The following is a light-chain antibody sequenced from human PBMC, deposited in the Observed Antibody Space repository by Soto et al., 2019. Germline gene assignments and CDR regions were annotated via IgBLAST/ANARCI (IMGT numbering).Light chain of an antibody. CDR1: SSDVGGYNY. J-gene: IGLJ1*01. Sequence: QSGLTQPASVSGSPGQSITISCTGSSSDVGGYNYVSWYQQHPGKAPKLMIYDVSNRPSGVSNRFSGSKSGNTASLTISGLQAEDEAEYYCNSSTRSSTYVFATGTKVTVL. CDR2: DVS. V-gene: IGLV2-14*01. CDR3: NSSTRSSTYV.